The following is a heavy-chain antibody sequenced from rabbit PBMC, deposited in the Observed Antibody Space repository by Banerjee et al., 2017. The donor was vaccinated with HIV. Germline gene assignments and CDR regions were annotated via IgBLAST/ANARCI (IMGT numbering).Heavy chain of an antibody. J-gene: IGHJ4*01. CDR1: GFSFSSSYY. V-gene: IGHV1S43*01. D-gene: IGHD1-1*01. CDR2: IATSSGRT. CDR3: ARAYGSSSSYYNL. Sequence: QEQLVEYGGDLVQPEGSLTLTCKASGFSFSSSYYMCWVRQAPGKGLEWIGCIATSSGRTWYASWAKGRFTISKSTSLNTVTLQMTNLTGADTATYFCARAYGSSSSYYNLWGPGTLVTV.